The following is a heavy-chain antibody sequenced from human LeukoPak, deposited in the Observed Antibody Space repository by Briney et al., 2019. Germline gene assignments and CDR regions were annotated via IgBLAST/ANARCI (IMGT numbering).Heavy chain of an antibody. CDR3: ARGPIGSGWNWNYYYGMDV. D-gene: IGHD6-19*01. Sequence: GASVKVSCKASGYTFTSYDINWVRQATGQGLEWMGWMNPNSGNTGYAQKFQGRVTMTRNTSISTAYMELSSLRSEDTAVYYCARGPIGSGWNWNYYYGMDVWGQGNTVTVSS. CDR2: MNPNSGNT. J-gene: IGHJ6*02. CDR1: GYTFTSYD. V-gene: IGHV1-8*01.